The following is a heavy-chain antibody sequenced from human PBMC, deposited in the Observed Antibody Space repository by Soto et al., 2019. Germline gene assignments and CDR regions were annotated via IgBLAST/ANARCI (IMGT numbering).Heavy chain of an antibody. CDR1: AGSISSAGYY. J-gene: IGHJ3*02. D-gene: IGHD3-22*01. Sequence: SETLSLTCTVSAGSISSAGYYWSRIRQHPGKGLECIGYIYYSGSTYYNPSLKSRVTVSVETSKNQFSLKLSSVTAADTAVYYCATFSGQFDHYDSSGYYYWAFEIWGRGTMGTVSS. V-gene: IGHV4-31*03. CDR3: ATFSGQFDHYDSSGYYYWAFEI. CDR2: IYYSGST.